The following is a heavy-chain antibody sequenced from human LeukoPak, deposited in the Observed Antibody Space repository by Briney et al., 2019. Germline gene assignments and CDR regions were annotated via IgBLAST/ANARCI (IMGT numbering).Heavy chain of an antibody. Sequence: GRSLRLSCAASGFTFSSYGMHWVRQAPGKGLEWVAVIWYDGSNKYYADSVKGRFTISRDNSKNTLYLQMNSLRAEDTAVYYCAGMVDKSLFDYWGQGTLVTVSS. V-gene: IGHV3-33*01. CDR1: GFTFSSYG. CDR2: IWYDGSNK. CDR3: AGMVDKSLFDY. D-gene: IGHD5-12*01. J-gene: IGHJ4*02.